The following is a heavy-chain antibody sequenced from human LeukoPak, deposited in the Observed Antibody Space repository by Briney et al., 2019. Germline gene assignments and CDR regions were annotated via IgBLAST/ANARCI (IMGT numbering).Heavy chain of an antibody. CDR2: IKQDESEK. V-gene: IGHV3-7*01. J-gene: IGHJ3*01. D-gene: IGHD6-19*01. CDR3: ARQILGVTVAGANSFDF. CDR1: GFTLSTVW. Sequence: GGSLRLSCAASGFTLSTVWMTWVRQAPGKGLEWVANIKQDESEKFYMDSVKGRFTISRDNAKNSLFLQMNSLRAEDTAVYYCARQILGVTVAGANSFDFWGQGTMVTVSS.